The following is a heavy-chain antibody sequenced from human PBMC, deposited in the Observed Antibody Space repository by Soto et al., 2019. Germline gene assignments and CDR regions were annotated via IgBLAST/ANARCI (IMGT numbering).Heavy chain of an antibody. CDR3: ARELAAAGRGALGY. V-gene: IGHV1-18*01. CDR1: GYTFTSYG. D-gene: IGHD6-13*01. Sequence: GASVKVSCKASGYTFTSYGISWVRQAPGQGLEWMGWISAYNGNTNYAQKLQGRVTMTTDTSTSTAYMELRGLRSDDTAVYYCARELAAAGRGALGYWGQGTLVTVSS. J-gene: IGHJ4*02. CDR2: ISAYNGNT.